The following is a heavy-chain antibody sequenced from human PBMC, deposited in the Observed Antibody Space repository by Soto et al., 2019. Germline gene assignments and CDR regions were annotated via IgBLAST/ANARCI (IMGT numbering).Heavy chain of an antibody. CDR2: ISGYNGNT. CDR3: ARDPGFGFGYSYAFAMDV. CDR1: GYTFSNYG. Sequence: QVQLVQSGAEVKKPGASVKVSCKASGYTFSNYGISWVRQGPGQGLEWMGWISGYNGNTHYEETVQDRIKMTTDTSTSTTYLELRSLRSDDTAVYFCARDPGFGFGYSYAFAMDVWGQGTTVTVSS. J-gene: IGHJ6*02. V-gene: IGHV1-18*01. D-gene: IGHD5-18*01.